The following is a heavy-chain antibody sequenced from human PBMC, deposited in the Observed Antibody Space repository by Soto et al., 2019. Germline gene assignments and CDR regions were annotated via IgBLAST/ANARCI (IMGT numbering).Heavy chain of an antibody. CDR3: AREGYYYDSSAGGDAFDI. J-gene: IGHJ3*02. Sequence: GGSLRLSCAASGFTFSSYSMNWVRQAPGKGLEWVSSISSSSSYIYYADSVKGRFTISRDNAKNSLYLQMNSLRAEDTAVYYCAREGYYYDSSAGGDAFDIWGQGTMVTVSS. D-gene: IGHD3-22*01. CDR2: ISSSSSYI. V-gene: IGHV3-21*01. CDR1: GFTFSSYS.